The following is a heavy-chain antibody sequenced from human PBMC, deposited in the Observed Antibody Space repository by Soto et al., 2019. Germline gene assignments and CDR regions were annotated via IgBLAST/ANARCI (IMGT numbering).Heavy chain of an antibody. CDR3: AHRRPSAGFDY. CDR1: GFSLSTSGVG. Sequence: QITLKESGPTLVKPTQTLTLTCSFSGFSLSTSGVGVGWIRQPPGKALEWLAVIYWDDDKRYSPSLKSRLTITKDTSKNQVVLIMTNMDPVDTATYHCAHRRPSAGFDYWGQGTLVTVSS. D-gene: IGHD6-13*01. CDR2: IYWDDDK. J-gene: IGHJ4*02. V-gene: IGHV2-5*02.